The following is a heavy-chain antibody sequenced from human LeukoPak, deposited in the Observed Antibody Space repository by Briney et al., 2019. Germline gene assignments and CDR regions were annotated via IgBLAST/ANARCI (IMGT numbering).Heavy chain of an antibody. V-gene: IGHV4-59*01. Sequence: SETLSLTCTVSGGSISGYYWSWIRQPPGKGLEWIGYIYYSGSTNYNPSLKSRVTISVDTSKNQFSLKLSSVTAADTAVYYCARGNYDFWSGHHYYGMDVWGQGTTVTVSS. CDR2: IYYSGST. J-gene: IGHJ6*02. D-gene: IGHD3-3*01. CDR3: ARGNYDFWSGHHYYGMDV. CDR1: GGSISGYY.